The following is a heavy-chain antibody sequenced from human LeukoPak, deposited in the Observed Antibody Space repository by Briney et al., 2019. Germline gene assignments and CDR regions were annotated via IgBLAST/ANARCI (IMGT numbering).Heavy chain of an antibody. D-gene: IGHD6-19*01. V-gene: IGHV4-34*01. CDR2: INHSGST. J-gene: IGHJ6*03. CDR3: ARGRGVADTETYYYYYYYMDV. CDR1: GGSFSGYY. Sequence: SETLSLTCAVYGGSFSGYYWSWIRQPPGKGLEWIGEINHSGSTNYNPSLKSRVTISVDTSKNQFSLKLSSVTAADTAVYYCARGRGVADTETYYYYYYYMDVWGKGTTVTVSS.